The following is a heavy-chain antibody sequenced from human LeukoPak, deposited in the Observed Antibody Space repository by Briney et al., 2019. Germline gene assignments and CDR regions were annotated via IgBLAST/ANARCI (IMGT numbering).Heavy chain of an antibody. D-gene: IGHD4-23*01. V-gene: IGHV3-48*03. CDR3: ARGPTVVNDAFDI. CDR1: GFTFSSYE. J-gene: IGHJ3*02. CDR2: ISSSGSTI. Sequence: GGSLRLSCAASGFTFSSYEMNWVRQAPGKGLEWVSYISSSGSTIYYADSVKGRFTISRDSAKNSLYLQMNSLRAEDTAVYYCARGPTVVNDAFDIWGQGTMVTVSS.